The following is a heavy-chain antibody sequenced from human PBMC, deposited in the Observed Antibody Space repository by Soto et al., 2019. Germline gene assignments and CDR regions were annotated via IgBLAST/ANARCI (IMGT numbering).Heavy chain of an antibody. J-gene: IGHJ4*02. V-gene: IGHV4-4*02. D-gene: IGHD3-10*01. CDR2: AYHSGST. CDR3: ARSPPSSYYGGSGTFDY. Sequence: QLQLQESGPGLVRPSGTLSLTCAVSGGFTSTNNWWSWVRQPPGKGLEWIGDAYHSGSTEYNPSLKSRVSISVDKSKNQIPLKLTSATAADTAVYYCARSPPSSYYGGSGTFDYWGQGTLVTSPQ. CDR1: GGFTSTNNW.